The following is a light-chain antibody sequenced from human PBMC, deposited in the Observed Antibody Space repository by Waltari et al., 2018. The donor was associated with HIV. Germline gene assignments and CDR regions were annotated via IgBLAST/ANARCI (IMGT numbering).Light chain of an antibody. CDR2: KDT. CDR3: QSSDSSGVDFVV. CDR1: ALTTRY. V-gene: IGLV3-25*03. J-gene: IGLJ2*01. Sequence: DLTQPPSVSVPPGQTATITCTGDALTTRYGYWYQKKSGQAPVLLINKDTERLSGIPERFSGSSSGTSLTLTINEVRAEDEAEYYCQSSDSSGVDFVVFGGGTKLTV.